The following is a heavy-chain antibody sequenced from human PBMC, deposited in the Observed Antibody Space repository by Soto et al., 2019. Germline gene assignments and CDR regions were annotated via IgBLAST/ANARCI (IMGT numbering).Heavy chain of an antibody. CDR3: AKVDEEWFGELLIYFDY. D-gene: IGHD3-10*01. Sequence: PGGSLRLSCAASGFTFSSYAMSWVRQAPGKGLEWVSAISGSGGSTYYADSVKGRFTISRDNSKDTLYLEMNSLRAEDTAVYYFAKVDEEWFGELLIYFDYWGQGTLVTVSS. CDR1: GFTFSSYA. J-gene: IGHJ4*02. V-gene: IGHV3-23*01. CDR2: ISGSGGST.